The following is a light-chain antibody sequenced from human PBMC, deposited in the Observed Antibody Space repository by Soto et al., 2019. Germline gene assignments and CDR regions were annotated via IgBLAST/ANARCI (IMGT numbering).Light chain of an antibody. Sequence: QSVLTQPASVSGSPGQSITISCTGTSSDIGADDFVSWYQHHPDKTPKLIIFEVTYRPTGISHRFSASKSGNTASLTISGLEAEDEAFYYCSSYTISNTLPFVFGTGTKLTVL. J-gene: IGLJ1*01. V-gene: IGLV2-14*01. CDR1: SSDIGADDF. CDR3: SSYTISNTLPFV. CDR2: EVT.